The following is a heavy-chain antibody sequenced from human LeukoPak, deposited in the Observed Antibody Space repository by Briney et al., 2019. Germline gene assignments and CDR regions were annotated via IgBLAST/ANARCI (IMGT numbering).Heavy chain of an antibody. CDR3: ATAYYDSSGVLYYFDY. CDR2: FDPEDGET. Sequence: ASVKVSCTVSGYTLTELSMHWVRQAPGKGLEWMGGFDPEDGETIYAQKFQGRVTMTEDTSTDTAYMELSSLRSEDTAVYYCATAYYDSSGVLYYFDYWGQGTLVTVSS. J-gene: IGHJ4*02. D-gene: IGHD3-22*01. CDR1: GYTLTELS. V-gene: IGHV1-24*01.